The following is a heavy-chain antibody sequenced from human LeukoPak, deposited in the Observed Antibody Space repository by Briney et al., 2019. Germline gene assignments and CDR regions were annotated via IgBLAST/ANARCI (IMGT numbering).Heavy chain of an antibody. CDR2: IKQDGSEK. J-gene: IGHJ4*02. CDR1: GFTFSSYA. CDR3: ARDGRPRVY. Sequence: PGGSLRLSCAASGFTFSSYAMSWVRQAPGKGLEWVANIKQDGSEKYYVDSVKGRFTISRDNAKDSLYLQMNSLRVEDTAVYYRARDGRPRVYWGQGTLVTVSS. V-gene: IGHV3-7*01.